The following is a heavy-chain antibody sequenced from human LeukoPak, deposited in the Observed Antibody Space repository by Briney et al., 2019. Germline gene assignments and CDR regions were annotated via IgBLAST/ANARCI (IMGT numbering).Heavy chain of an antibody. D-gene: IGHD3-10*01. CDR2: IKQDGGEK. Sequence: PGGSLRLSCAASGFTFSSYWMSWVRQAPGKGLEWVANIKQDGGEKNYVDAVKGRFSIYRDNAKSSLYLQMNSVRADDTAVYFCARETVYGSRSYHPYWGQGTLVTVS. V-gene: IGHV3-7*04. CDR1: GFTFSSYW. J-gene: IGHJ4*02. CDR3: ARETVYGSRSYHPY.